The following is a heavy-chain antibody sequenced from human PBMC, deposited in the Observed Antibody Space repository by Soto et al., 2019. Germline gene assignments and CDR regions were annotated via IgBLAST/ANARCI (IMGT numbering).Heavy chain of an antibody. D-gene: IGHD3-10*01. V-gene: IGHV3-30-3*01. Sequence: GGALRLSCAASGFTFIPYAMHWVRQAPGKGLEWVAILSYDGSTKYYADSVKGRFTISRDNSKNRLFLQMNSLRVEDTAVYYCARGGTRWLTIGDNWGQGTLVTVSS. CDR3: ARGGTRWLTIGDN. CDR2: LSYDGSTK. J-gene: IGHJ4*02. CDR1: GFTFIPYA.